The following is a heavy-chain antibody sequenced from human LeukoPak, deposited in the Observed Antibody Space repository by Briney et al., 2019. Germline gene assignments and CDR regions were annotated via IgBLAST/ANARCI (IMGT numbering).Heavy chain of an antibody. Sequence: ASVKVSCKASGYTFTSYDINWMRQATGQGLEWMGWMNPNSGNTGYAQKFQGRVTMTRNTSISTAYMELSSLRSEDTAVYYCAREGGPLLYCSSTSCYNWFDPWGQGTLVTVSS. CDR3: AREGGPLLYCSSTSCYNWFDP. CDR2: MNPNSGNT. V-gene: IGHV1-8*01. CDR1: GYTFTSYD. J-gene: IGHJ5*02. D-gene: IGHD2-2*01.